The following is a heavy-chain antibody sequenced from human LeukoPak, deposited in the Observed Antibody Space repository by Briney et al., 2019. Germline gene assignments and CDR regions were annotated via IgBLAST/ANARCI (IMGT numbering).Heavy chain of an antibody. CDR1: GGSISSSSYY. Sequence: PSETLSLTCTVSGGSISSSSYYWGWIRQPPGKGLEWIGSIYYSGSTYYNPSLNSRVTISVDTSKNQFSLKLSSVTAADTAVYYCARYYYDSSGYFDYWGQGALVPVSS. V-gene: IGHV4-39*01. J-gene: IGHJ4*02. CDR3: ARYYYDSSGYFDY. D-gene: IGHD3-22*01. CDR2: IYYSGST.